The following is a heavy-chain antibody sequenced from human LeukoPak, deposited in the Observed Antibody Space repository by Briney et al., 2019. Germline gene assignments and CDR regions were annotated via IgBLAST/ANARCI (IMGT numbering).Heavy chain of an antibody. CDR3: ARDQGLSMPSQGFDP. D-gene: IGHD2-2*01. CDR1: GGSINSDGYY. CDR2: IYKSGST. Sequence: SETLSLTCTVSGGSINSDGYYWSWIRQPPGKGLEWIGYIYKSGSTNYNPSLKSRVTISVERSKNQFSLKLSSVTAADTAVYYCARDQGLSMPSQGFDPWGQGTLVTVSS. V-gene: IGHV4-30-2*01. J-gene: IGHJ5*02.